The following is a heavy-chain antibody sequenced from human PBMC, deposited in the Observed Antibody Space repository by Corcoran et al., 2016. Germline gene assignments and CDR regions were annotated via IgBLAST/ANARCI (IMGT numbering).Heavy chain of an antibody. CDR2: IRSKANSYAT. CDR3: TRHVGYGFDY. D-gene: IGHD5-18*01. CDR1: GFTFSGSA. Sequence: ELQLVESGGGLVQPGGSLKLSCAASGFTFSGSAMHWVRQASGKGLEWVGRIRSKANSYATAYAASVKGRFTISRDDSKNTAYPQMNSLKTEDTAVYYCTRHVGYGFDYWGQGTLVTVSS. V-gene: IGHV3-73*02. J-gene: IGHJ4*02.